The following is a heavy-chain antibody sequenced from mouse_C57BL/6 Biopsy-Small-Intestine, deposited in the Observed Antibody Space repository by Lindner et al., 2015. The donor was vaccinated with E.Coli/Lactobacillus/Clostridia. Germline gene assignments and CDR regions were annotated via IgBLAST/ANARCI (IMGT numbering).Heavy chain of an antibody. D-gene: IGHD1-2*01. V-gene: IGHV1-82*01. CDR3: ARNLLRPTRADY. Sequence: VQLQESGPELVKPGASVKISCKASGYAFSSSWMNWVKQRPGKGLEWIGRIYPEDGDTNYNGKFKGKATLTADKSSSTAYMQLSSLTSEDSAVYFCARNLLRPTRADYWGQGTTLTVSS. CDR2: IYPEDGDT. CDR1: GYAFSSSW. J-gene: IGHJ2*01.